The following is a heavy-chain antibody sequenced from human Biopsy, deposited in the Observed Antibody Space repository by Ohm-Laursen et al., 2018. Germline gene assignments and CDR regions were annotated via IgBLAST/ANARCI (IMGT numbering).Heavy chain of an antibody. CDR3: ARGSNEYGGLYFPH. V-gene: IGHV4-59*11. CDR2: ISYTGYT. Sequence: PSDTLSLTCTVSGGSFTGHYWSWIRQPPGKELEWIGHISYTGYTSYKSSLKSRVTISLDTSRKHFSLRLTSLAAADTAVYYCARGSNEYGGLYFPHWGQGTLVTVSS. CDR1: GGSFTGHY. D-gene: IGHD4-23*01. J-gene: IGHJ1*01.